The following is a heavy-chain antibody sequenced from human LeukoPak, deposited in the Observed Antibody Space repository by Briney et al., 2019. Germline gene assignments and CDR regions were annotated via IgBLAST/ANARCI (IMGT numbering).Heavy chain of an antibody. D-gene: IGHD5-18*01. V-gene: IGHV3-30*02. J-gene: IGHJ6*02. CDR1: GFTFSSYG. CDR2: IRYDGSNK. CDR3: AKGGIVDTAMVYYYYGMDV. Sequence: GGSLRLSCAAPGFTFSSYGMHWVRQAPGKGLEWVAFIRYDGSNKYYADSVKGRFTISRDNSKNTLYLQMNSLRAEDTAVYYCAKGGIVDTAMVYYYYGMDVWGQGTTVTVSS.